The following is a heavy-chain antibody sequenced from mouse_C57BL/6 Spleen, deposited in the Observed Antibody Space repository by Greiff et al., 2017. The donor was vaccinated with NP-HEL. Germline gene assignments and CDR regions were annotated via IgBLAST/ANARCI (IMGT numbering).Heavy chain of an antibody. CDR1: GYTFTSYW. V-gene: IGHV1-52*01. CDR3: ARQRTGYAMDY. Sequence: QVQLQQPGAELVRPGSSVKLSCKASGYTFTSYWMHWVKQRPIQGLEWIGNIDPSDSETHYNQKFKDKATLTVDKSSSTAYMQLSSLTSEDSADYYCARQRTGYAMDYWGQGTSVTVSS. D-gene: IGHD1-1*01. J-gene: IGHJ4*01. CDR2: IDPSDSET.